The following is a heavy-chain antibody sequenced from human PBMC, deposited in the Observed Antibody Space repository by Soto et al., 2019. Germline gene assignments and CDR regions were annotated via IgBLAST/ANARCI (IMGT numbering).Heavy chain of an antibody. D-gene: IGHD2-2*01. Sequence: ASVKVSCKASGYTFTGYYIHWVREAPGQGLEWMGWINPQTGGTSYAQKFQGRVTLSRDTSINTAYLELSRLTFDDAAVYFCARERYQVISDGMDVWGQGTKVTVYS. J-gene: IGHJ6*02. CDR2: INPQTGGT. V-gene: IGHV1-2*02. CDR3: ARERYQVISDGMDV. CDR1: GYTFTGYY.